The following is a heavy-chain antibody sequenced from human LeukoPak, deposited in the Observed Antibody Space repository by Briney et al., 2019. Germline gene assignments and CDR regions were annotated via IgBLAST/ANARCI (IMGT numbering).Heavy chain of an antibody. V-gene: IGHV3-23*01. CDR1: GFTFSSYA. CDR3: AKAGCSSSNCYIDY. Sequence: GGSLRLSCAASGFTFSSYAMSWVRQAPGKGLEWVSGISGSGGSTYYADSVKGRFTISRDNSKNMLYLQMNSLRAEDTAVYYCAKAGCSSSNCYIDYWGQGTLVTVSS. CDR2: ISGSGGST. J-gene: IGHJ4*02. D-gene: IGHD2-2*02.